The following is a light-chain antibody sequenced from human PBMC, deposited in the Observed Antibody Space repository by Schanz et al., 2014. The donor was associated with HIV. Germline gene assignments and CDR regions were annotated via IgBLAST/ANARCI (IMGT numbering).Light chain of an antibody. CDR1: QSVSSDS. Sequence: EVVLTQSPGILSLSPGERATLSCRASQSVSSDSLAWYQQKPGRAPRLLIYGASSGAPGIPDRFSGSGSGTEFTLTISRLEPEDFAVYYCQQYGTSPLTFGGGTKVEIK. J-gene: IGKJ4*01. CDR2: GAS. CDR3: QQYGTSPLT. V-gene: IGKV3-20*01.